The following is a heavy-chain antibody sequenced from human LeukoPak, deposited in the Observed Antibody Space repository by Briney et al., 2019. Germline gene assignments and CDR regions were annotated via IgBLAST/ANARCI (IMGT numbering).Heavy chain of an antibody. Sequence: ASVKVSCKVAGYSLSEVSMHWVRQAPGQGLEWTGIINPSGGSTSYAQKFQGRVTMTRDTSTSTVYMELSSLRSEDTAVYYCARERGDYDYFDYWGPGTLVTVSS. CDR3: ARERGDYDYFDY. CDR2: INPSGGST. J-gene: IGHJ4*02. V-gene: IGHV1-46*01. D-gene: IGHD4-17*01. CDR1: GYSLSEVS.